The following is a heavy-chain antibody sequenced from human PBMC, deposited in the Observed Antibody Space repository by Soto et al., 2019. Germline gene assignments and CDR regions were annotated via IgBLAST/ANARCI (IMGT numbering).Heavy chain of an antibody. J-gene: IGHJ6*02. CDR2: ISYDGSNK. D-gene: IGHD6-6*01. CDR3: AKDDSSSSRYHYYGIDV. Sequence: QVQLVESGGGVVQPGRSLRLSCAASGFTFSSYGMHWVRQAPGKGLEWVAVISYDGSNKYYADSVKGRFTISRDNSKNTLYLQMNSLRAEDTAVYYCAKDDSSSSRYHYYGIDVWGQGTTVTVSS. CDR1: GFTFSSYG. V-gene: IGHV3-30*18.